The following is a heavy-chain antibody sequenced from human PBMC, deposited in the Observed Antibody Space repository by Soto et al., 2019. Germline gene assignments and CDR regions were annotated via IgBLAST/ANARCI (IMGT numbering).Heavy chain of an antibody. V-gene: IGHV3-7*01. D-gene: IGHD6-13*01. J-gene: IGHJ5*02. Sequence: GGSLRLSCAASGFTFSSYWMSWVRQAPGKGLEWVANIKQDGSEKYYVDSVKGRFTISRDNAKNSLYLQMNSLRAEDTAVYYCARDISQFEQPIHWFDPWGQGTLVTVSS. CDR2: IKQDGSEK. CDR3: ARDISQFEQPIHWFDP. CDR1: GFTFSSYW.